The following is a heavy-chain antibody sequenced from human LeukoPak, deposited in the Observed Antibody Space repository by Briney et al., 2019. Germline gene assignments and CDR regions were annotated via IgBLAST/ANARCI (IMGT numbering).Heavy chain of an antibody. Sequence: PSETLSLTCTVSGGSISSYYWSWIRQPPGKGLEWIGYIYYSGSTNYNPSLKSRVTISVDTSKNQFSLKLSSVTAADTAVYYCARDGSVVGTAIDYWGQGTLVTVSS. CDR2: IYYSGST. CDR1: GGSISSYY. CDR3: ARDGSVVGTAIDY. D-gene: IGHD6-19*01. J-gene: IGHJ4*02. V-gene: IGHV4-59*01.